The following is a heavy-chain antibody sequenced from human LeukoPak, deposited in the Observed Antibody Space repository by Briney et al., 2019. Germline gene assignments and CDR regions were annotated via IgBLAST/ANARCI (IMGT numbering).Heavy chain of an antibody. CDR2: INPSGGST. CDR3: ARDQCSSSWCAYYFDY. J-gene: IGHJ4*02. D-gene: IGHD6-13*01. CDR1: GYTFTSYY. Sequence: ASVKVSCKASGYTFTSYYMHWVRQAPGQGLEWMGIINPSGGSTNYAQKLQGRDTMTTDTSTSTAYMELRSLRSDDTAVYYCARDQCSSSWCAYYFDYWGQGTLVTVSS. V-gene: IGHV1-46*01.